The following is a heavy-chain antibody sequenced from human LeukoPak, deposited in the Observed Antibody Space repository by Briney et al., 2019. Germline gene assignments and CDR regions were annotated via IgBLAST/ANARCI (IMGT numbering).Heavy chain of an antibody. V-gene: IGHV3-20*04. J-gene: IGHJ6*03. D-gene: IGHD6-19*01. CDR2: INWIGGST. Sequence: GGSLRLSCAASGFTFDDYGMSWVRQAPGKGLEWVSGINWIGGSTGYADSVKGRFTISRDNAKNSLYLQMNSLRAEDTALYYCARERRESSGWYYYYYYMDVWGKGTTVTISS. CDR3: ARERRESSGWYYYYYYMDV. CDR1: GFTFDDYG.